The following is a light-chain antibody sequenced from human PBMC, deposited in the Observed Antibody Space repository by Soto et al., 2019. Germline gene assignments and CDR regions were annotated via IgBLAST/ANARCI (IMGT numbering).Light chain of an antibody. V-gene: IGLV1-51*01. CDR1: GSNIAINY. Sequence: QSVLTQPPSVSAAAGQNITISCSGSGSNIAINYVSWYQQLSGTAPKLLIYDTNKRPSGIPDRFSGSKSGTSATLGITGLQTGDEADYYCGTWDSSLSAYVFGTGTKLTVL. J-gene: IGLJ1*01. CDR2: DTN. CDR3: GTWDSSLSAYV.